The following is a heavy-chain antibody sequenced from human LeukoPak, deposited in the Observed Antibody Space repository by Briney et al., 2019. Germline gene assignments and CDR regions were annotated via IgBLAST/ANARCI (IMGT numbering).Heavy chain of an antibody. CDR1: GFTFRSYG. CDR2: IRYDGTNK. Sequence: GGSLRLSCAASGFTFRSYGMHWVRQAPGKGLEWVAIIRYDGTNKYYADPVKGRFTISRDNSKNTLYLQMNSLRAEDTAVYYCATPGTTSEVSRSYYYGSGSYYKVNYYDYYMDVWGKGTTVTISS. CDR3: ATPGTTSEVSRSYYYGSGSYYKVNYYDYYMDV. V-gene: IGHV3-30*02. J-gene: IGHJ6*03. D-gene: IGHD3-10*01.